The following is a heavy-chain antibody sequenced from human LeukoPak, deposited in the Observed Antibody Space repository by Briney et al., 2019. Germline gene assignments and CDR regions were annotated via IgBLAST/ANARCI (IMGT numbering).Heavy chain of an antibody. J-gene: IGHJ6*02. CDR1: GGSFSGYY. CDR3: ARGRYYYYGMDV. V-gene: IGHV4-34*01. Sequence: SETLSLTCAVYGGSFSGYYWSWIRQPPGKGLEWIGEINHSGSTNYNPSLKSRVTISVDTSKNQFSLKLSSVTAADTAVYHCARGRYYYYGMDVWGQGTTVTVSS. CDR2: INHSGST.